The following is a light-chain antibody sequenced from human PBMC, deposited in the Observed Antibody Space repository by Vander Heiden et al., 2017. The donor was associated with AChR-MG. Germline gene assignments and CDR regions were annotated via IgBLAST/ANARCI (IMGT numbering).Light chain of an antibody. Sequence: VLMTQSPSSVSATLGDKVTITCRASQGISSWLDWYQQKPGKAPKLLIYDASRLQSGVPSRFSGSGSGTDFTLTISSLQPEDFATYYCQQANSFPLTFGHGTKVDIK. CDR3: QQANSFPLT. V-gene: IGKV1-12*01. J-gene: IGKJ3*01. CDR1: QGISSW. CDR2: DAS.